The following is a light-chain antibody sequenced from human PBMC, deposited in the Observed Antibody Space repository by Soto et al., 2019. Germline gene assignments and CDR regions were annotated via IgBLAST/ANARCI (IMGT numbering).Light chain of an antibody. CDR2: DAS. CDR1: QNINNY. Sequence: DIQMTQSPSSLSASVGDRVTITCQASQNINNYLNWYQQKPGRAPKLLIYDASNLEAGVPSRFTGSGSGTDFTLTVYDLQPEDFATYYCQQSHSSPTTFGQGTRLEIK. CDR3: QQSHSSPTT. V-gene: IGKV1-39*01. J-gene: IGKJ5*01.